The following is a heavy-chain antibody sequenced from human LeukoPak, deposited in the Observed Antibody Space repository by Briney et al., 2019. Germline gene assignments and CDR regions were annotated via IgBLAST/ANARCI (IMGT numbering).Heavy chain of an antibody. V-gene: IGHV4-39*01. D-gene: IGHD3/OR15-3a*01. CDR3: ARQEIGLRSFDP. Sequence: PSETLSLTCTVSGGSISSSLHHWGWIRQSPGKNLEWLGSIYYTGTTHYNPSLKSRVTISVDTSKNQFSLSLSSVTAADTAVYYCARQEIGLRSFDPWGQGTLVTVSS. CDR2: IYYTGTT. J-gene: IGHJ5*02. CDR1: GGSISSSLHH.